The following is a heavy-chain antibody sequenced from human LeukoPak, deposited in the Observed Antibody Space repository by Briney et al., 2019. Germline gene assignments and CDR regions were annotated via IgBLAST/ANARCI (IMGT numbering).Heavy chain of an antibody. CDR3: AKGLRGSVTDAFDI. CDR1: GFTFDDYA. Sequence: PGGSLRLSCAASGFTFDDYAMHWVRQAPGKGLEWVSGISWNSGSIGYADSVKGRFTISRDNAKNSLYLQMNSLRAEDMALYYCAKGLRGSVTDAFDIWGQGTMVTVSS. V-gene: IGHV3-9*03. J-gene: IGHJ3*02. D-gene: IGHD2-15*01. CDR2: ISWNSGSI.